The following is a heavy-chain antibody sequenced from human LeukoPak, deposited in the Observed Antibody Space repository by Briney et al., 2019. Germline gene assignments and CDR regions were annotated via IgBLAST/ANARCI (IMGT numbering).Heavy chain of an antibody. J-gene: IGHJ5*02. Sequence: SETLSLTCTVSGGSISSYYWSWIRQPPGKGLEWIGYIYYSGSTNYNPSLKSRVTISVDTSKSQFSLKLSSVTAADTAVYYCARLLNWFDPWGQGTLVTVSS. CDR1: GGSISSYY. V-gene: IGHV4-59*08. CDR2: IYYSGST. CDR3: ARLLNWFDP.